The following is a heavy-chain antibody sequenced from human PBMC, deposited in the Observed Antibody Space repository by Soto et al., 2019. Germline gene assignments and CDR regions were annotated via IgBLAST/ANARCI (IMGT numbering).Heavy chain of an antibody. CDR1: GDSLRGQS. Sequence: QVQLQQWGAGLLKASETLSLTCAVVGDSLRGQSWNWIRQSPGKGLEWIGELDQSGGTNYNPSLKSRDIISDDTSKNQFYLTLTSVTAADTAVYYCAREYSYGWSGESLDVWGHWTTVTVSS. J-gene: IGHJ6*02. D-gene: IGHD6-19*01. CDR3: AREYSYGWSGESLDV. V-gene: IGHV4-34*01. CDR2: LDQSGGT.